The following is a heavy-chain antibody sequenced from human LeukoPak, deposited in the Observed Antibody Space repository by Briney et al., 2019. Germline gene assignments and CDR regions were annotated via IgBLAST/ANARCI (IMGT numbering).Heavy chain of an antibody. CDR3: ARHSVGAASYFDY. CDR1: GGSISSYY. V-gene: IGHV4-59*08. J-gene: IGHJ4*02. CDR2: IYYSGST. Sequence: PSETLSLTCTVSGGSISSYYWSWIRQPPGKGLEWIGYIYYSGSTNYNPSLKSRVTISVDTSKNQFSLKLSSVTAADTAVYYCARHSVGAASYFDYWGQGTLVTVSS. D-gene: IGHD1-26*01.